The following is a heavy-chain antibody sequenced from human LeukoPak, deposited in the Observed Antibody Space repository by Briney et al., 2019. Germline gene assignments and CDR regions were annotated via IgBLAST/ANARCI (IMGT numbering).Heavy chain of an antibody. Sequence: SETLSLTCTVSGGSISSGSYYWSRIRQPAGKGLEWIGRIYTSGSTNYNPSLKSRVTMSVDTSKNQFSLKLSSVTAADTAVYYCAREGWGYPYFDYWGQGTLVTVSS. J-gene: IGHJ4*02. CDR2: IYTSGST. D-gene: IGHD5-12*01. CDR3: AREGWGYPYFDY. CDR1: GGSISSGSYY. V-gene: IGHV4-61*02.